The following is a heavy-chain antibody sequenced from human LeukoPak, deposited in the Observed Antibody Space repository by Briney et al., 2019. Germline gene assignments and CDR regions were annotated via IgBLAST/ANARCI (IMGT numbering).Heavy chain of an antibody. D-gene: IGHD2-15*01. CDR1: GFSFISYG. J-gene: IGHJ4*02. CDR2: ISDRGGST. V-gene: IGHV3-23*01. Sequence: GGSLRLSCAASGFSFISYGMHWVRQAPGKGLEWVAGISDRGGSTNYADSVKGRFTISRDNPKNTLYLQMNSLRSEDTAVYFCAKRGVVIRAVLVVGFHKEAYYFDSWGQGALVTVSS. CDR3: AKRGVVIRAVLVVGFHKEAYYFDS.